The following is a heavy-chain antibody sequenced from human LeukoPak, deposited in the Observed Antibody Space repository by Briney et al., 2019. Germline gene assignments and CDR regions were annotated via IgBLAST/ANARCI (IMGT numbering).Heavy chain of an antibody. J-gene: IGHJ4*02. CDR1: GFTFSNYW. D-gene: IGHD4-17*01. Sequence: GGSLRLSCAASGFTFSNYWMHWVRQAPGKGLVWVSRINSDGINTSYADSVKGRFTISRDNSKNTLYLQMNSLRAEDTAVYYCARGYGDYHFDYWGQGTLVTVSS. V-gene: IGHV3-74*01. CDR2: INSDGINT. CDR3: ARGYGDYHFDY.